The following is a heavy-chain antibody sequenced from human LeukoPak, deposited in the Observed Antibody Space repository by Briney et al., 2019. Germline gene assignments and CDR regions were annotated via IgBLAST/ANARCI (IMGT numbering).Heavy chain of an antibody. V-gene: IGHV3-23*01. J-gene: IGHJ4*02. CDR3: ARTQQARIYSSGWYTDY. CDR2: ISGSGGST. CDR1: GFAFNTYG. D-gene: IGHD6-19*01. Sequence: GGSLRLSCAASGFAFNTYGMSWVRQAPGKGLEWVSAISGSGGSTYYADSVKGRFTISRDNSKNTLYLQMNSLRAEDTAVYYCARTQQARIYSSGWYTDYWGQGTLVTVSS.